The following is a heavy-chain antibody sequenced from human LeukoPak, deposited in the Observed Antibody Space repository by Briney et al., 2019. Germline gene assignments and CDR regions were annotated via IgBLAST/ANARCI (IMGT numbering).Heavy chain of an antibody. CDR3: AKGNSIALAGFFDY. CDR1: GFSLDDYT. J-gene: IGHJ4*02. Sequence: GGSLRLSCAASGFSLDDYTMHWVRQGPGKGLELVSLISWDGSSTYYTDSVKGRFTISRDNSKNSLYLQMNGLRTEDTALYYCAKGNSIALAGFFDYWGQGTLVTVSS. CDR2: ISWDGSST. D-gene: IGHD6-19*01. V-gene: IGHV3-43*01.